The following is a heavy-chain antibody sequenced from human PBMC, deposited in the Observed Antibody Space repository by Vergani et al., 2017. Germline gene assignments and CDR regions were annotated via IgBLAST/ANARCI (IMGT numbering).Heavy chain of an antibody. CDR1: GGTFSSYT. V-gene: IGHV1-69*08. CDR3: ARDYPYCGGDCYYFDY. Sequence: QVQLVQSGAEVKKPGSSVKVSCKASGGTFSSYTISWVRQAPGQGLEWMGRIIPILGIANYAQKFQGRVTITADKSTSTGYMELSSLRSEDTAVYYCARDYPYCGGDCYYFDYWGQGTLVTVSS. CDR2: IIPILGIA. J-gene: IGHJ4*02. D-gene: IGHD2-21*02.